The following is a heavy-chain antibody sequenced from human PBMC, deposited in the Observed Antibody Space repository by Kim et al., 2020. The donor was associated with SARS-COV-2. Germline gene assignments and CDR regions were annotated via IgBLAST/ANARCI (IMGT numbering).Heavy chain of an antibody. CDR3: ATTHRPGLYSYGPDAFDI. V-gene: IGHV4-31*03. CDR1: GGSISSGGYY. J-gene: IGHJ3*02. Sequence: SETLSLTCTVSGGSISSGGYYWSWIRQHPGKGLEWIGYIYYSGSTYYNPSLKSRVTISVDTSKNQFSLKLSSVTAADTAVYYCATTHRPGLYSYGPDAFDIWGQGTMVTVSS. D-gene: IGHD5-18*01. CDR2: IYYSGST.